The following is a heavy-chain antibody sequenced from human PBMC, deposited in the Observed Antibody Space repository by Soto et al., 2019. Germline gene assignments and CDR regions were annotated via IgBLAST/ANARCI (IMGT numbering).Heavy chain of an antibody. Sequence: GGSLRLSCAASGFTFSSYGMHWVRQAPGKGLEWVAVISYDGSNKYYADSVKGRFTISRDNSKNTLYLQMNSLRAEDTAVYYCAKDPNIRSLLWFGELPYYYGMDVWGQGTTVTVSS. CDR2: ISYDGSNK. V-gene: IGHV3-30*18. D-gene: IGHD3-10*01. CDR1: GFTFSSYG. J-gene: IGHJ6*02. CDR3: AKDPNIRSLLWFGELPYYYGMDV.